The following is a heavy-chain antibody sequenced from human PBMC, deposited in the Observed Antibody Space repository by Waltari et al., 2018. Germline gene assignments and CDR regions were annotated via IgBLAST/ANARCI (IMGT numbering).Heavy chain of an antibody. V-gene: IGHV4-31*03. J-gene: IGHJ5*02. Sequence: QVQLQESGPGLVKPSQTLSLTCTVSGGYISSGGYYWSWIRQHPGKGLEWIGYIYYSGSTYYNPSLKSRVTISVDTSKNQFSLKLSSVTAADTAVYYCARLVTGSGYGWFDPWGQGTLVTVSS. CDR3: ARLVTGSGYGWFDP. D-gene: IGHD3-3*01. CDR2: IYYSGST. CDR1: GGYISSGGYY.